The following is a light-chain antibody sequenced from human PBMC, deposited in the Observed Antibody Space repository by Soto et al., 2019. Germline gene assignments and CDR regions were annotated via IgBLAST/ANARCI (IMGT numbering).Light chain of an antibody. J-gene: IGLJ1*01. CDR2: EVS. V-gene: IGLV2-14*01. Sequence: QSALTQPASVSGSPGQSITISCTGTSSDVGYYDYVSWYQQHPDKAPKLMIYEVSNRPSGGSNRFSGSKSGNTASLTISGLQAEDEADYYCSPYTTSSTYVFGTGTKVTVL. CDR1: SSDVGYYDY. CDR3: SPYTTSSTYV.